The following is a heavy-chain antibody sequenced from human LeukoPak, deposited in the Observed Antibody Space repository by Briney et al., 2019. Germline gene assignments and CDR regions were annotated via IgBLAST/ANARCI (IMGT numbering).Heavy chain of an antibody. D-gene: IGHD3-10*01. Sequence: GGSLRLSCAASGFTFSTYWMSWVRQAPGKGLEWVSAISGSGGSTYYADSVKGRFTISRDNSKNTLYLQMNSLRAEDTAVYYCAKEGYMVRGVGRPYYFDYWGQGTLVTVSS. CDR1: GFTFSTYW. CDR2: ISGSGGST. V-gene: IGHV3-23*01. CDR3: AKEGYMVRGVGRPYYFDY. J-gene: IGHJ4*02.